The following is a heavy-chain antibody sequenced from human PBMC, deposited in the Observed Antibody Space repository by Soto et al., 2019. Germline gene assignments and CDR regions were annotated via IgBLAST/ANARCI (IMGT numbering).Heavy chain of an antibody. J-gene: IGHJ4*02. Sequence: QVQLVQSGAEVKKPGSSVTVSCKASGGTFSSYSINWVRQAPGQGLEWMGESIPTFGTANYAQKFQGRVTITADESTSTAYMELRSLRSEDTAVYYCARDGGRHSGGIDYWGQGTLVTVSS. V-gene: IGHV1-69*01. CDR2: SIPTFGTA. CDR3: ARDGGRHSGGIDY. D-gene: IGHD1-26*01. CDR1: GGTFSSYS.